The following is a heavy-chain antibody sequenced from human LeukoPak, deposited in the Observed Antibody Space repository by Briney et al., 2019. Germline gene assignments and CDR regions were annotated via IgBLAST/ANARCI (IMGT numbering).Heavy chain of an antibody. Sequence: SETLSLTCTVSGGSISSGGYYWSWIRQPAGKGLEWIGRIYTSGSTNYNPSLKSRVTISVDTSKNQFSLKLSSVTAADTAVYYCARENDFWSGYFYGMDVWGQGTTVTVSS. D-gene: IGHD3-3*01. J-gene: IGHJ6*02. V-gene: IGHV4-61*02. CDR3: ARENDFWSGYFYGMDV. CDR2: IYTSGST. CDR1: GGSISSGGYY.